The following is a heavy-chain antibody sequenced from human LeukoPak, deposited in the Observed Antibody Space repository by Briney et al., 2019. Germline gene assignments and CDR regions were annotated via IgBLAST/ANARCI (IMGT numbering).Heavy chain of an antibody. Sequence: PGGSLRLSCAASGFTVSSNYMSWVRQAPGKGLEWVSVIYSGGSTYYADSVKGRFTISKDNSKNTLYLQMNSLRAEDTAVYYCARAIAVAAAFDYWGQGTLVTVSS. J-gene: IGHJ4*02. D-gene: IGHD6-19*01. CDR1: GFTVSSNY. CDR3: ARAIAVAAAFDY. CDR2: IYSGGST. V-gene: IGHV3-53*01.